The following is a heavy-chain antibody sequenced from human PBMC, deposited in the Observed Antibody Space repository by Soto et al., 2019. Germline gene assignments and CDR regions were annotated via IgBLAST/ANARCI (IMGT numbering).Heavy chain of an antibody. CDR3: ARDGSCSGGSCYEEGPNFDY. J-gene: IGHJ4*02. CDR1: GYTFTGYY. V-gene: IGHV1-2*04. D-gene: IGHD2-15*01. Sequence: ASVKVSCKASGYTFTGYYMHWVRQPPGQGLEWMGWINPNSGGTNYAQKFQGWVTMTRDTSISTAYMELSRLRSDDTAVYYCARDGSCSGGSCYEEGPNFDYWGQGTLVTVSS. CDR2: INPNSGGT.